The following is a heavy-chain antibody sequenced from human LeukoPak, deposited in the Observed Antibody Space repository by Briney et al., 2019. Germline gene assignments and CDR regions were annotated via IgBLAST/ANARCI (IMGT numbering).Heavy chain of an antibody. CDR2: IYYSGST. V-gene: IGHV4-59*01. CDR3: ATGWDYYDSSGYYAPFDY. D-gene: IGHD3-22*01. J-gene: IGHJ4*02. Sequence: PSETLSLTCTVSGGSISSYYWSWIRQPPGKGLEWIGYIYYSGSTNYNPSLKSRVTISVDTSKNQFSLKLSSVTAADTAVYYCATGWDYYDSSGYYAPFDYWGQGTLVTVSS. CDR1: GGSISSYY.